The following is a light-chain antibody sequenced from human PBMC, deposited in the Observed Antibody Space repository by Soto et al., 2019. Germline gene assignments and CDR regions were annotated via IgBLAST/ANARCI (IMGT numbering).Light chain of an antibody. CDR2: AAS. Sequence: DIQMTQSPSSLSASLGDRVVITCRASQGIANSLAWYQQKPGKVPKLLIYAASTLHSGVPSRFSGSGSGTDFTLTISRLQPEDVATYYCQKYNSAPWTFGQGTNVEIK. CDR1: QGIANS. J-gene: IGKJ1*01. V-gene: IGKV1-27*01. CDR3: QKYNSAPWT.